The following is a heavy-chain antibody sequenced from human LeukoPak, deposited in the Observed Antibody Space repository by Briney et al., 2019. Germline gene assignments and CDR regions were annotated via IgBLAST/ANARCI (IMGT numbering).Heavy chain of an antibody. Sequence: RPGGSLRLSCAASGFTVSSNYMSWVRQAPGKGLEWVSVIYSGGSTYYADSVKGRFTISRDISKNTLYLQMNSLRAEDTAVYYCAKDRGGRDGYNFDYWGQGTLVTVSS. CDR1: GFTVSSNY. V-gene: IGHV3-66*01. CDR2: IYSGGST. D-gene: IGHD5-24*01. CDR3: AKDRGGRDGYNFDY. J-gene: IGHJ4*02.